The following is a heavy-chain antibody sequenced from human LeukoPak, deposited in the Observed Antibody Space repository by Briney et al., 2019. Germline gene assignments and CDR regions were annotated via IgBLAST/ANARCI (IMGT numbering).Heavy chain of an antibody. CDR3: ARTKNDDDY. D-gene: IGHD1-1*01. CDR2: INPNSGGT. V-gene: IGHV1-2*06. CDR1: GYTFTGYY. J-gene: IGHJ4*02. Sequence: ASVKVSCKASGYTFTGYYIHWVRQAPGQGLEWMGRINPNSGGTNYAKKFQGRVTMTTDTSTSTAYMELRSLRSDDTAVYYCARTKNDDDYWGQGTLVTVSS.